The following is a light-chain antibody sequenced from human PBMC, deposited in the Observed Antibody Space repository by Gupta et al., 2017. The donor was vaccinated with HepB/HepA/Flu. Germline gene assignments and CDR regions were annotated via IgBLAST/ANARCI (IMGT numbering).Light chain of an antibody. J-gene: IGKJ2*04. CDR2: AAS. CDR1: HNISTL. V-gene: IGKV1-39*01. CDR3: QQSDRTPCS. Sequence: DIQMTQSPATLSASVGDRVTITCRASHNISTLLNWYQQKPWKAPKLLIYAASNLQSGVPSRFSGSGSVTDFTLTITGLQPEDFATYSCQQSDRTPCSFGQGTKLQIK.